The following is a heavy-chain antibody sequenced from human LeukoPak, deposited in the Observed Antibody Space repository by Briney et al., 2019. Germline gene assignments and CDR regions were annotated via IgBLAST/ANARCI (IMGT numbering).Heavy chain of an antibody. CDR2: INPNSGGT. CDR3: ARAPEYYYDSSGSDFDY. D-gene: IGHD3-22*01. CDR1: GYTFTGYY. J-gene: IGHJ4*02. V-gene: IGHV1-2*02. Sequence: ASVKVSCKASGYTFTGYYMHWVRQAPGQGLEWMGWINPNSGGTNYAQKLQGRVTMTRDTSISTAYMELSRLRSDDTAVYYCARAPEYYYDSSGSDFDYWGQGTLVTVSS.